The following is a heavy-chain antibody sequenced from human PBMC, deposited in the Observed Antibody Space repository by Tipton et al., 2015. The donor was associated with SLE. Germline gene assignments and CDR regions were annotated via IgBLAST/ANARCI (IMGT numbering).Heavy chain of an antibody. CDR1: GGSVSSPIDY. Sequence: TLSLTCTVSGGSVSSPIDYWSWIRQSPGKGLEWIGSIYDRGSTNYNPSLKSRVTISVDKSKNQFSLKLSSVTAADTAVYYCAKLAGVGTKRNYFDYWGQGTLVTVSS. V-gene: IGHV4-61*01. D-gene: IGHD1-26*01. CDR2: IYDRGST. CDR3: AKLAGVGTKRNYFDY. J-gene: IGHJ4*02.